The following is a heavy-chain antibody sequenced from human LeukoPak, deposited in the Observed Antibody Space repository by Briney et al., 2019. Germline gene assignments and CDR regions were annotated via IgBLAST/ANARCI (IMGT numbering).Heavy chain of an antibody. Sequence: SQTLSLTCTVSGGSISSGGYYWSWIRQHPGKGLEWIGYIYYSGSTYYNPSLKSRVTISVDTSKNQFSLKLSSVTAADTAVCYCARDVYSSGWYYFDYWGQGTLVTVSS. V-gene: IGHV4-31*03. D-gene: IGHD6-19*01. CDR3: ARDVYSSGWYYFDY. J-gene: IGHJ4*02. CDR1: GGSISSGGYY. CDR2: IYYSGST.